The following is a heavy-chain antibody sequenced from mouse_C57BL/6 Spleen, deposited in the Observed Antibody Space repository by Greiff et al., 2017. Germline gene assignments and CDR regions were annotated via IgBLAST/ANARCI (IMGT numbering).Heavy chain of an antibody. CDR1: GFTFTDYY. CDR2: IRNKANGYTT. Sequence: EVHLVESGGGLVQPGGSLSLSCAASGFTFTDYYMSWVRQPPGKALEWLGFIRNKANGYTTEYSASVKGRFTIARDNSQSILDLQKNALRAQDSATYYCARYKGYCSSSDAMDYWGQGTSVTVSS. D-gene: IGHD1-1*01. V-gene: IGHV7-3*01. CDR3: ARYKGYCSSSDAMDY. J-gene: IGHJ4*01.